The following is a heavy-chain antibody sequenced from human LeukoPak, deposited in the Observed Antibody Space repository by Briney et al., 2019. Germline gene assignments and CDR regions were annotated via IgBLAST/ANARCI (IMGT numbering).Heavy chain of an antibody. CDR1: GFTFSSYG. CDR3: ASFNSGSYSNYFDY. J-gene: IGHJ4*02. Sequence: GGSLRLSCAASGFTFSSYGMHWVRQAPGKGLEWVAFIRYDGSNKYYADSVKGRFTISRDNSKNTLYLQMNSLRAEDTAVYYCASFNSGSYSNYFDYWGQGTLVTVSS. D-gene: IGHD1-26*01. CDR2: IRYDGSNK. V-gene: IGHV3-30*02.